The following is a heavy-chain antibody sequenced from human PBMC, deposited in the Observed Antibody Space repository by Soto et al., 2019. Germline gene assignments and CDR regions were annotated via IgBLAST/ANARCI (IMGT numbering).Heavy chain of an antibody. CDR2: ISYDGSNK. CDR3: ARDGNAGFGFLDCSSTSCSMVYYYYGMDV. D-gene: IGHD2-2*01. Sequence: HPGGSLRLSCAASGFTFSSYAMHWVRQAPGKGLEWAAVISYDGSNKYYADSVKGRFTISRDNSKNTLYLQMNSLRAEDTAVYYCARDGNAGFGFLDCSSTSCSMVYYYYGMDVWGQGTTVTVSS. CDR1: GFTFSSYA. V-gene: IGHV3-30-3*01. J-gene: IGHJ6*02.